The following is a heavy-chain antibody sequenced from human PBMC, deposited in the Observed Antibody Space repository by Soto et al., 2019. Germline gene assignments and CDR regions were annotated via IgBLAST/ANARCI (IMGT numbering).Heavy chain of an antibody. Sequence: GGSLRLSCAASGFTVSSYDMHWVRQAAGKGLEWVSAIGTAGDTYYPGSVKGRFTISRENAKNSLYLQMNSLRAEDTAVYYCARGTGIQLWDYGMDVWGQGTTVTVSS. CDR1: GFTVSSYD. J-gene: IGHJ6*02. V-gene: IGHV3-13*01. D-gene: IGHD5-18*01. CDR2: IGTAGDT. CDR3: ARGTGIQLWDYGMDV.